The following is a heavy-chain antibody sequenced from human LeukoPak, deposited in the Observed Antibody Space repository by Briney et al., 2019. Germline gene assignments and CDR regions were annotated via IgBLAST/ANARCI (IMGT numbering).Heavy chain of an antibody. V-gene: IGHV3-66*01. CDR1: GFTVSSNY. CDR3: ARDPRGRYGSGSYRSYYYYYMDV. J-gene: IGHJ6*03. Sequence: PGGSLRLSCAASGFTVSSNYVSWVRQAPGKGLEWVSVIYSGGSTYYADSVKGKFTISRDNSKNTLYLQMNSLRAEDTAVYYCARDPRGRYGSGSYRSYYYYYMDVWGKGTTVTISS. D-gene: IGHD3-10*01. CDR2: IYSGGST.